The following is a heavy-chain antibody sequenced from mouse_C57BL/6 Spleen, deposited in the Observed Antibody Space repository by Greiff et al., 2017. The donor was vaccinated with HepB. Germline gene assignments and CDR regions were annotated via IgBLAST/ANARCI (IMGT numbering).Heavy chain of an antibody. CDR2: IDPANGNT. Sequence: EVQGVESVAELVRPGASVKLSCTASGFNIKNTYMHWVKQRPEQGLEWIGRIDPANGNTKYAPKFQGKATITADTSSNTAYLQLSSLTSEDTAIYYCARGLLRSYYFDYWGQGTTLTVSS. CDR1: GFNIKNTY. D-gene: IGHD1-1*01. J-gene: IGHJ2*01. V-gene: IGHV14-3*01. CDR3: ARGLLRSYYFDY.